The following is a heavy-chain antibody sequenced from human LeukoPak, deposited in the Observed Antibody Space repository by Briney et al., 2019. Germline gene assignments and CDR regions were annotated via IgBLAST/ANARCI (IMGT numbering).Heavy chain of an antibody. CDR3: ARDSLERTRGYDSSGYYSPHDY. J-gene: IGHJ4*02. Sequence: GASVKVSCKASGYTFTGYYMHWVRQAPGQGLEWMGWINPNSGGTNYAQKFQGRVTMTRDTSISTAYMELSRLRSDDTAVYYCARDSLERTRGYDSSGYYSPHDYWGQGTLVTVSS. D-gene: IGHD3-22*01. V-gene: IGHV1-2*02. CDR2: INPNSGGT. CDR1: GYTFTGYY.